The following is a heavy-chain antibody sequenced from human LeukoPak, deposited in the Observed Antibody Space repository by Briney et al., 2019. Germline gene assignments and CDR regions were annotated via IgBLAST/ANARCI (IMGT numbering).Heavy chain of an antibody. D-gene: IGHD2-15*01. Sequence: ASVKVSCKAAGYTFTGYYIFWVRQAPGQGVEWMGRIYPNSRGTNYAQKFQGRGTMTRDTAISTAYMELSRLRSDDTAVYYCARGYCSGGSCYSVENWFDPGGQGTLVTVSS. CDR3: ARGYCSGGSCYSVENWFDP. CDR1: GYTFTGYY. J-gene: IGHJ5*02. V-gene: IGHV1-2*06. CDR2: IYPNSRGT.